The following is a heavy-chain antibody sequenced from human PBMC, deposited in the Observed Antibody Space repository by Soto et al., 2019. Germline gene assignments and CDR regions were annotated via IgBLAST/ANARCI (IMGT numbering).Heavy chain of an antibody. CDR1: GGTFNSYA. CDR3: ARVGSAAASAGLGYYNYPMDV. CDR2: IIPIFGKV. D-gene: IGHD6-13*01. Sequence: QVQLVQSGAEVKKPGSSVKVSCKASGGTFNSYALSWVRQASGQGLEWMGGIIPIFGKVNFAQNFQGRVTITADESTSTAHMELSSLGSEDTAVYYCARVGSAAASAGLGYYNYPMDVWGQGTTVIVSS. J-gene: IGHJ6*02. V-gene: IGHV1-69*01.